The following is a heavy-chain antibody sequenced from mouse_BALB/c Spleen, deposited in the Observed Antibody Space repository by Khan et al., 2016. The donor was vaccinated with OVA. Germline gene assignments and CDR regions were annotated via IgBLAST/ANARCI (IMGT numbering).Heavy chain of an antibody. J-gene: IGHJ4*01. V-gene: IGHV9-3-1*01. Sequence: QIQLVQSGPELKKPGETVKISCKASGYTFTNSGMNWVQQAPGKGLKWMGFINTYTGEPTYADDFKGRFAFSLETSASTAYLQINNLKNEDTSTXVAAKVRDAGTMDYWGQGTSVTVSS. D-gene: IGHD1-3*01. CDR1: GYTFTNSG. CDR3: AKVRDAGTMDY. CDR2: INTYTGEP.